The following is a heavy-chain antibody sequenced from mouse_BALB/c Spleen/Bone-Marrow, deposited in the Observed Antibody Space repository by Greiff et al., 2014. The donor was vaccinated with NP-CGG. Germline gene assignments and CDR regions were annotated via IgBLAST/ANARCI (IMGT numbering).Heavy chain of an antibody. CDR3: ARITTATGAMDY. D-gene: IGHD1-2*01. V-gene: IGHV2-9*02. J-gene: IGHJ4*01. CDR1: GFSLTNYG. Sequence: QVQLQQSGPGLVAPSQSLSITCTVSGFSLTNYGLHWVRQPPGKGLEWLGVIWADGSTNYNSALMSRLSISKDNSKSQVFFKMNSLQTDDTAMYYCARITTATGAMDYWGQGTSVTVSS. CDR2: IWADGST.